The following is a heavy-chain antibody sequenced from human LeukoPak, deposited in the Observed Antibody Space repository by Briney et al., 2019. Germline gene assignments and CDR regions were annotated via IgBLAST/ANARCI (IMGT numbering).Heavy chain of an antibody. V-gene: IGHV3-64D*09. D-gene: IGHD3-10*01. CDR1: GFTFSSYA. J-gene: IGHJ3*02. Sequence: GGSLRLSCSASGFTFSSYAMHWVRQAPGKGLEYVSAMCSNGGNIYYADSVKGRFTISRDNSKNTMYLQMSSLRAEDTAVYYCVKGLSYYYGSGIDAFDIWGKGTMVT. CDR3: VKGLSYYYGSGIDAFDI. CDR2: MCSNGGNI.